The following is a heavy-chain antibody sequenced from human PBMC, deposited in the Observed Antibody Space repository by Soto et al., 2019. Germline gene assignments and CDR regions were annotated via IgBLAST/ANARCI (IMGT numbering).Heavy chain of an antibody. CDR3: AKKVVTSVHVGGAFDF. V-gene: IGHV3-9*01. Sequence: EVQLVESGGGLVQPGRSLRLSCAASGFTFDDHAMVWVRQVPGKGLEWVSGISWNSGSIGYADSVKGRFTISRDNAKNSLYLQMNSLRPEDTALYYCAKKVVTSVHVGGAFDFWCQGTMVTVSS. CDR2: ISWNSGSI. D-gene: IGHD3-22*01. CDR1: GFTFDDHA. J-gene: IGHJ3*01.